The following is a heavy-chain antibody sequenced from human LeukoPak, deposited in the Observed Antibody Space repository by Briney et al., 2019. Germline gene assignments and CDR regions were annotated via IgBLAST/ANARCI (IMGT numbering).Heavy chain of an antibody. D-gene: IGHD4-17*01. CDR1: GXTFSSDA. CDR2: KWYDGSNR. V-gene: IGHV3-33*01. CDR3: ARGDDYGDNSFDS. J-gene: IGHJ4*02. Sequence: GRCRRLSCAASGXTFSSDAMHWVRQAPGKGRGWVVVKWYDGSNRLHAGSWKGRFTIYRDNSKNTLYRQVNSLMAEDTGVYYCARGDDYGDNSFDSWGQRALGSASS.